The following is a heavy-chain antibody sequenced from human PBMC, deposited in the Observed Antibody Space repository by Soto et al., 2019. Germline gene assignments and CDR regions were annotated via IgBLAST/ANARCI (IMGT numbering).Heavy chain of an antibody. Sequence: PSETLSLTCSVYGWSFSGYYWTWIRQPPGKGLEWIGDINHSGSTNYNSSLKSRVTISVDTSKNQLSLNLRSVTAADTAVYYCAREEVPQWFTRGYYGLDVWGQGTTVPVSS. CDR2: INHSGST. CDR3: AREEVPQWFTRGYYGLDV. V-gene: IGHV4-34*01. CDR1: GWSFSGYY. J-gene: IGHJ6*02. D-gene: IGHD2-2*01.